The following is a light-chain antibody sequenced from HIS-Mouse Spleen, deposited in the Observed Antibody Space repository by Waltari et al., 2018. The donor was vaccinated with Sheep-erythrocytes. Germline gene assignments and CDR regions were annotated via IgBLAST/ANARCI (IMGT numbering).Light chain of an antibody. Sequence: QSALTQPRSVSGSPGQSVTISCTGTSSDVGGYNYVSWYQQHPGKAPKLMIYDVSKRPSGVPDLFSGSKSGNTASPTISGLQAEDEADYYCCSYAGSYNHVFATGTKVTVL. CDR3: CSYAGSYNHV. J-gene: IGLJ1*01. V-gene: IGLV2-11*01. CDR1: SSDVGGYNY. CDR2: DVS.